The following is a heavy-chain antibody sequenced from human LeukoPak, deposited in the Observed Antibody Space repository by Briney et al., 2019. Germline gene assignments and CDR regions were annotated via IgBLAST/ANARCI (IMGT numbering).Heavy chain of an antibody. CDR2: IIPIFGTA. Sequence: ASVKVSCKASGGTFSSYAISWVRQAPGQGLEWMGGIIPIFGTANYAQKFQGRVTITTDESTSTAYMELSSLRSEDTAVYYCARDPGPEDAFDIWGQGTMATVSS. J-gene: IGHJ3*02. CDR1: GGTFSSYA. V-gene: IGHV1-69*05. CDR3: ARDPGPEDAFDI.